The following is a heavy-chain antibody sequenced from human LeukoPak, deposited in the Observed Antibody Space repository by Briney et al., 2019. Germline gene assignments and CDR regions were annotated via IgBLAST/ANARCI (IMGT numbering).Heavy chain of an antibody. Sequence: SETLSLTCTVSDVSISSYYWSWIRQLPGKGLEWIGYIYYIGSTNYNPSLKSRVTISVDTSKSQFSLKLSSVTAADTAVYYCARDRREHYYYYYMDVWGKGTTVTVSS. V-gene: IGHV4-59*01. CDR1: DVSISSYY. CDR3: ARDRREHYYYYYMDV. CDR2: IYYIGST. D-gene: IGHD5-24*01. J-gene: IGHJ6*03.